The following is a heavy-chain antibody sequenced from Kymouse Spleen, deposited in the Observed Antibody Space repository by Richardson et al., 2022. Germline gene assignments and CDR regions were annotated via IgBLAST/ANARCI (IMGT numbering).Heavy chain of an antibody. D-gene: IGHD3-10*01. J-gene: IGHJ5*02. CDR2: IYYSGST. CDR3: ARKIDYGSGSYNWFDP. V-gene: IGHV4-39*01. CDR1: GGSISSSSYY. Sequence: QLQLQESGPGLVKPSETLSLTCTVSGGSISSSSYYWGWIRQPPGKGLEWIGSIYYSGSTYYNPSLKSRVTISVDTSKNQFSLKLSSVTAADTAVYYCARKIDYGSGSYNWFDPWGQGTLVTVSS.